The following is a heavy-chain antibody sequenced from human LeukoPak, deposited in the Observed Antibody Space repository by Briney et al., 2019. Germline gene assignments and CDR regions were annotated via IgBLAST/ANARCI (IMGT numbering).Heavy chain of an antibody. CDR3: AKDRIPYYDSSGYYSGGMDV. J-gene: IGHJ6*02. D-gene: IGHD3-22*01. Sequence: GGSLRLSCAASGFTFDDYAMHWVRQAPGKGLEWVSGISWNSGSIGYADPVKGRFTISRDNAKNSLYLQMNSLRAEDTALYYCAKDRIPYYDSSGYYSGGMDVWGQGTTVTVSS. V-gene: IGHV3-9*01. CDR2: ISWNSGSI. CDR1: GFTFDDYA.